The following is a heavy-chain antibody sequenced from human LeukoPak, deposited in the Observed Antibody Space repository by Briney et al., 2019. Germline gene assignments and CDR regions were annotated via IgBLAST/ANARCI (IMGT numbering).Heavy chain of an antibody. D-gene: IGHD6-13*01. CDR1: GGSISRYY. Sequence: SETLSLTCTVSGGSISRYYWSWIRQPPGKGLEWIGYIYYSGSTNYNPSLKSRVTISVDTSKNQFSLKLSSVTAADTAVYYCARTVPRSIAAAGTRWYFDLWGRGTLVTVSS. CDR3: ARTVPRSIAAAGTRWYFDL. CDR2: IYYSGST. V-gene: IGHV4-59*01. J-gene: IGHJ2*01.